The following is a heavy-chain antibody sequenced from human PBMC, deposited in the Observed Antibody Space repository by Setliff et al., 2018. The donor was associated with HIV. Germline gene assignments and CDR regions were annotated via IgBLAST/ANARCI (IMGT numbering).Heavy chain of an antibody. CDR3: AGSPVGTGASFP. CDR2: VYTSGST. D-gene: IGHD1-26*01. CDR1: GASITSGSYY. J-gene: IGHJ5*02. V-gene: IGHV4-61*09. Sequence: PSETLSLTCSVSGASITSGSYYWSWIRQPAGKGLEWIGHVYTSGSTNYNTSLMSRVTISLDTSMNHFSLKLSSVTAADTAVYYCAGSPVGTGASFPWGRGILVPVS.